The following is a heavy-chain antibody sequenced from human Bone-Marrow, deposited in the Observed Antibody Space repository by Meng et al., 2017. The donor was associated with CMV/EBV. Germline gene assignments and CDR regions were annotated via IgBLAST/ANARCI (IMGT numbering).Heavy chain of an antibody. J-gene: IGHJ5*02. CDR2: INPNSGGT. Sequence: QVQLVQSGAEVKKPGASVKVSCKASGYTCTGYYMHWVRQAPGQGLEWMGWINPNSGGTNYAQKFQGWVTMTRDTSISTAYMELSRLRSDATAVYYCAREMYSYDSSGHNWFDPWGQGTLVTVSS. CDR1: GYTCTGYY. CDR3: AREMYSYDSSGHNWFDP. V-gene: IGHV1-2*04. D-gene: IGHD3-22*01.